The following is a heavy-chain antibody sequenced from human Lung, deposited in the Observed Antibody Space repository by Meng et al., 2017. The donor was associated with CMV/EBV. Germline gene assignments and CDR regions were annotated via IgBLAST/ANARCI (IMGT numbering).Heavy chain of an antibody. Sequence: GGSLKPYWEDSELIDSSAYMIWVRQGPGKGMEWVSIIFSDGGTYYADSVRGRFTISRDNSTNTLYLQMNSLRPEDTAVYYCARHQHWGQGTLVTVSS. CDR2: IFSDGGT. J-gene: IGHJ1*01. V-gene: IGHV3-66*02. CDR1: ELIDSSAY. CDR3: ARHQH.